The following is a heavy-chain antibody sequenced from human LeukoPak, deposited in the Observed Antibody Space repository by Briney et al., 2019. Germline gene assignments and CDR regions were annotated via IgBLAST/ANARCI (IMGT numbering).Heavy chain of an antibody. D-gene: IGHD4-17*01. CDR2: VTGGGDNT. V-gene: IGHV3-23*01. J-gene: IGHJ6*02. CDR3: AKEGWGVTTFHYYYGMDV. CDR1: GFTFSSYA. Sequence: PGGSLRLSCAASGFTFSSYAMSWVRQAPEMGLEWVSAVTGGGDNTYYADSVKGRFTISRDNSKNTLFLQMNSLRAEDTAVYYCAKEGWGVTTFHYYYGMDVWGQGTTVTVSS.